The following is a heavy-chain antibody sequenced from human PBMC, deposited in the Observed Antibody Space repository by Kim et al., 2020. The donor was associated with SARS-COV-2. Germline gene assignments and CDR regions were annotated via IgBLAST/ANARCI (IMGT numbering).Heavy chain of an antibody. Sequence: SETLSLTCTVSGGSISGYYWSWIRQPPGKGLEWIGYIYYSGSTKYNPSLKSRVTISVDTSKNQFSLKLTSVTAADTAVYYCARVLYNYDSRGPYYYFYGMDVWGQGTTVTVS. CDR1: GGSISGYY. D-gene: IGHD3-22*01. CDR3: ARVLYNYDSRGPYYYFYGMDV. V-gene: IGHV4-59*13. CDR2: IYYSGST. J-gene: IGHJ6*02.